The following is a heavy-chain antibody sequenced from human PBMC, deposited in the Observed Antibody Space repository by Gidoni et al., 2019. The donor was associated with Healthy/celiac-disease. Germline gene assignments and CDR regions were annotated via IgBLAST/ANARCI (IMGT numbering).Heavy chain of an antibody. V-gene: IGHV3-23*01. CDR1: GFTFSSYA. Sequence: EVQLLESGGGLVQPGGSLRFSCAASGFTFSSYAMSWVRQAPGKGLEWVSAISGSGGSTYYADSVKGRFTISRDNSKNTLYLQMNSLRAEDTAVYYCAKVPTYCGGDCYYWFDPWGQGTLVTVSS. J-gene: IGHJ5*02. CDR3: AKVPTYCGGDCYYWFDP. CDR2: ISGSGGST. D-gene: IGHD2-21*01.